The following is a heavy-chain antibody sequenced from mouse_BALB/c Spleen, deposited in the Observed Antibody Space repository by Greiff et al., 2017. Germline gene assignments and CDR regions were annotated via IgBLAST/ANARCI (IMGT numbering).Heavy chain of an antibody. D-gene: IGHD4-1*01. CDR1: GYTFTDYN. CDR3: ASPLALTPFAY. Sequence: VQLKQSGPELVKPGASVKISCKASGYTFTDYNMHWVKQSHGKSLEWIGYIYPYNGGTGYNQKFKSKATLTVDNSSSTAYMELRSLTSEDSAVYYCASPLALTPFAYWGQGTLVTVSA. CDR2: IYPYNGGT. V-gene: IGHV1S29*02. J-gene: IGHJ3*01.